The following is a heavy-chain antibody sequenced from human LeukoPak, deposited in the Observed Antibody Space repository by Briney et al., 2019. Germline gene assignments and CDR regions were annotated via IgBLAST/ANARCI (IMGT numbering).Heavy chain of an antibody. V-gene: IGHV3-21*01. CDR1: GFTFSSYS. Sequence: GGSLRLSCAASGFTFSSYSMNWVRQAPGKGLEWVSSISSSSSYIYYADSVKGRFTISRDNAKNSLYLQMNSLRAEDTAVYYRARDGARQGAYFDYWGQGTLVTVSS. CDR3: ARDGARQGAYFDY. J-gene: IGHJ4*02. CDR2: ISSSSSYI. D-gene: IGHD6-6*01.